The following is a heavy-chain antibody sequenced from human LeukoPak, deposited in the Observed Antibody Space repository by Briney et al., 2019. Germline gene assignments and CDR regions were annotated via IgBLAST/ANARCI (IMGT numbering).Heavy chain of an antibody. V-gene: IGHV4-59*11. J-gene: IGHJ6*02. CDR3: ARLGVDYELDV. CDR1: GGSISGHY. Sequence: PSETLSPTCTVSGGSISGHYWTCIRQPPGKGLECIGQIHYSGRADYNPSLKSRVTISVDTSKNQLSLKVTSVTGADAAVYYCARLGVDYELDVWGQGNHVTVS. CDR2: IHYSGRA. D-gene: IGHD4-17*01.